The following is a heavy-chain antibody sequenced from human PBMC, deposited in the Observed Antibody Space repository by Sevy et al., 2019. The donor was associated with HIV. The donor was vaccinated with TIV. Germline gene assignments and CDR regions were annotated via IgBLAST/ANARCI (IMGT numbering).Heavy chain of an antibody. CDR1: GFTFSDYY. Sequence: GGSLRLPCAASGFTFSDYYMSWIRQAPGKGLEWVSYISSSGSTIYYADSVKGRFTISRDNAKNSLYLQMNSLRAEDTAVYYCASYYDFWSGYPPAQYYYGMDVWGQGTTVTVSS. CDR3: ASYYDFWSGYPPAQYYYGMDV. CDR2: ISSSGSTI. J-gene: IGHJ6*02. D-gene: IGHD3-3*01. V-gene: IGHV3-11*04.